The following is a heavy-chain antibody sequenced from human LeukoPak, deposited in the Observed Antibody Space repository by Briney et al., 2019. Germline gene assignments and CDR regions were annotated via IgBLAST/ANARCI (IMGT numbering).Heavy chain of an antibody. D-gene: IGHD3-22*01. CDR3: ARDRDAGGRYYYDSSGYSPLFDY. CDR1: GFTFSSYW. V-gene: IGHV3-7*05. Sequence: PGGSLRLSCAASGFTFSSYWMSWVRQAPGKGLEWVANIKQDGSEKYYVDSVKGRFTISRDNAKNSLYLKMNSLRAEDTAVYYCARDRDAGGRYYYDSSGYSPLFDYWGQGTLVTVSS. J-gene: IGHJ4*02. CDR2: IKQDGSEK.